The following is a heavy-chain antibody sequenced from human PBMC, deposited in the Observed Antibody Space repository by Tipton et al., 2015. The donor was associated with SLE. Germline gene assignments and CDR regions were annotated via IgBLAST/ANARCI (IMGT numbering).Heavy chain of an antibody. CDR1: GFILNSFN. CDR3: AKEGHIVVVTD. Sequence: SLRLSCAASGFILNSFNMYWVRQAPGKGLEWVSAMSGSGASTYYADSVKGRFTISRDNSKNTVFLQMNSLTVDDTALYYCAKEGHIVVVTDWGQGTLVTVSS. V-gene: IGHV3-23*01. CDR2: MSGSGAST. J-gene: IGHJ4*02. D-gene: IGHD2-21*02.